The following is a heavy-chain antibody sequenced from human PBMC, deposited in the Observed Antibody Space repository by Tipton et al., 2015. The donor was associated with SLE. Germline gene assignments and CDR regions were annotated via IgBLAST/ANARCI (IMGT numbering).Heavy chain of an antibody. J-gene: IGHJ4*02. D-gene: IGHD2-21*01. CDR1: GYTFNTYS. V-gene: IGHV7-4-1*02. Sequence: QVQLVQSGSELKKPGASVKLSCKASGYTFNTYSMNWVRQAPGQGLEWIGWINTYTEIPGYAQGFRGRFVFSLDTSGSTAYLEIRDLKAEDSGVYYCAREVKRFDYWGQGTLVTVSS. CDR3: AREVKRFDY. CDR2: INTYTEIP.